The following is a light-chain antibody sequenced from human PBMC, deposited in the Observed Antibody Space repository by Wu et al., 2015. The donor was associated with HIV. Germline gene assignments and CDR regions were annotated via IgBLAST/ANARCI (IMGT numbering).Light chain of an antibody. CDR3: QQYDNWPRT. Sequence: EIVLTQSPGTLSLSPGERATLSCRASQSVSSNFLAWYQHRPGQAPRLLIYGASNRATGIPDRFSGSGSGTDFTLTISRLEPEDFAVYYCQQYDNWPRTFGQGTKVEIK. V-gene: IGKV3-20*01. CDR2: GAS. CDR1: QSVSSNF. J-gene: IGKJ1*01.